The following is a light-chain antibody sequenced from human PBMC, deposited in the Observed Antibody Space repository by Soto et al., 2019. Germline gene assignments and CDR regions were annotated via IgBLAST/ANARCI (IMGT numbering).Light chain of an antibody. J-gene: IGKJ2*01. CDR1: QSISSW. CDR2: DAS. CDR3: QQYNSYPYT. V-gene: IGKV1-5*01. Sequence: DIQMTPSPSTLSASVGDRVIITCRASQSISSWLAWYQQKPGKAPKLLIYDASSLESGVPSRFSGSGSGTEFTLTISSLQPDDFATYYCQQYNSYPYTFGQGTKVDNK.